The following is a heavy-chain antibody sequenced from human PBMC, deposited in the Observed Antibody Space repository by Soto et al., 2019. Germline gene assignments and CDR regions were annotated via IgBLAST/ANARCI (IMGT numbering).Heavy chain of an antibody. V-gene: IGHV4-59*04. Sequence: SETLSLTWTVSGGPMSSFYWSWIRQPPGKGLEWIGHMYHTGTTYYNPSLKSRVTMSVDTSKNQFSLKLSSVTAADTAVYYCARGINYYDSSGYSWFDPWGQGTLVTVSS. CDR3: ARGINYYDSSGYSWFDP. CDR1: GGPMSSFY. J-gene: IGHJ5*02. CDR2: MYHTGTT. D-gene: IGHD3-22*01.